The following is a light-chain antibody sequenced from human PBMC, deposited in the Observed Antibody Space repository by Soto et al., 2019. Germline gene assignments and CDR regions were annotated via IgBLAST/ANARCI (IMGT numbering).Light chain of an antibody. CDR1: SSNIGNNY. CDR3: GTWDSSLSAYV. V-gene: IGLV1-51*01. Sequence: QSVLTQPPSVSAAPGQKVTISCSGSSSNIGNNYVSWYQQPPGTAPKLLIYDNNKRPSEIPDRFSDSKSGTSATLGITGLQTGDEADYYCGTWDSSLSAYVFGTGTKVTVL. J-gene: IGLJ1*01. CDR2: DNN.